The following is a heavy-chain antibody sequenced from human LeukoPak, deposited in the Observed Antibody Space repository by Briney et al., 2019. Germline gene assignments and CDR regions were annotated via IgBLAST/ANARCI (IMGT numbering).Heavy chain of an antibody. J-gene: IGHJ4*02. CDR3: ARDKMGSYEQ. CDR1: GYXFNGNA. D-gene: IGHD3-10*01. V-gene: IGHV1-2*02. CDR2: IDPNNGDT. Sequence: ASVKVSCKASGYXFNGNAIHWVRQAPGQGLEWMGGIDPNNGDTYYRQQFQGRVIMTRDTSISTGYMELSSLRPDDTAVYYCARDKMGSYEQWGQGTLVTVSS.